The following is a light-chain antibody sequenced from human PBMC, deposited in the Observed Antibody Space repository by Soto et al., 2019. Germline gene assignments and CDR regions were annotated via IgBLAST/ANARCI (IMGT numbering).Light chain of an antibody. CDR3: MQTLQTPLT. Sequence: DIVMTQSPLSLPVTPGEPASISCRSSLSLLHSNGKTYLDWYLQKPGQSPQLLIYFVSNRASGVPDRFSGSGSGTDFTLHITTVEAEDAGVHYCMQTLQTPLTFGGGTKVEIK. V-gene: IGKV2-28*01. CDR2: FVS. J-gene: IGKJ4*02. CDR1: LSLLHSNGKTY.